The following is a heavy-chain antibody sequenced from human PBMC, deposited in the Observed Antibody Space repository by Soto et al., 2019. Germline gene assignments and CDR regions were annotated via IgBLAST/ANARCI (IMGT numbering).Heavy chain of an antibody. CDR3: ARSMPTAHKYQRREKYYFNY. Sequence: ASVKVSCKASGYTFTGYYMHWVRQAPGQGLEWMGWINPNSGGTNYAQKFQGWVTMTRDTSISTAYMELSRLRSDDTAVYYCARSMPTAHKYQRREKYYFNYWGQGTIVTVYS. CDR1: GYTFTGYY. D-gene: IGHD1-1*01. V-gene: IGHV1-2*04. J-gene: IGHJ4*02. CDR2: INPNSGGT.